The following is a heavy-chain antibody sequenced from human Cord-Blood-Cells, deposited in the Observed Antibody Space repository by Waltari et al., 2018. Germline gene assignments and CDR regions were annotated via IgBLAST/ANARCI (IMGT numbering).Heavy chain of an antibody. V-gene: IGHV3-53*01. D-gene: IGHD3-3*01. CDR2: IYSGGST. CDR1: GFTVSSNY. J-gene: IGHJ4*02. Sequence: EVQLVESGGGLIQPGGSLRLSCAASGFTVSSNYMSWVRQAPGKGRGWVSVIYSGGSTYYADSVKGRFTISRDKSKNTLYLQMNSLRAEDTAVYYCARGGDYDFWSGYSRYWGQGTLVTVSS. CDR3: ARGGDYDFWSGYSRY.